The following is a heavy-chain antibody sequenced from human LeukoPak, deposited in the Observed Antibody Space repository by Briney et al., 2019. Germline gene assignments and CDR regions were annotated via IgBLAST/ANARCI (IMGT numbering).Heavy chain of an antibody. J-gene: IGHJ4*02. CDR3: ARVAKDGYNYSFDY. CDR2: INSGGSST. D-gene: IGHD5-24*01. CDR1: GFTFSSYW. Sequence: GGSLTLSCAASGFTFSSYWMLWVRQAPGKGLVWVSRINSGGSSTSYADSVKGRFTISRDNAKNTLYLQMNSLRAEDTAVYYCARVAKDGYNYSFDYWGQGTLVTVSS. V-gene: IGHV3-74*01.